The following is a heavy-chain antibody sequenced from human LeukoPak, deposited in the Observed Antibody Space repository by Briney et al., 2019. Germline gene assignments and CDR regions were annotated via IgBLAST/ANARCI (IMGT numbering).Heavy chain of an antibody. CDR3: ARLGYCSSNSCYGVDY. Sequence: ASVKVSCKASGYTFTNFIINWVRQAPGQGLEWMGWISAYNDNTSYAQMFQDRVTMSRDTSTSTAYMELRSLRFDDTAVYYCARLGYCSSNSCYGVDYWGQGTLVTVSS. V-gene: IGHV1-18*01. CDR2: ISAYNDNT. J-gene: IGHJ4*02. D-gene: IGHD2-2*01. CDR1: GYTFTNFI.